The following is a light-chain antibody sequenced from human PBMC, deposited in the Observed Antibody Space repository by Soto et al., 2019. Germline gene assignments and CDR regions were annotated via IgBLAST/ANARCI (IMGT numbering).Light chain of an antibody. Sequence: VLTQSPATLSLSPLERSTLSFISCQSVSSYLAWYQQKAGQAPRLLTYGASNRATGIPDRFSGSGSGTDFTLTISSLEPEDFAVYYCQQRSNWPPITFGQGTRLEIK. CDR1: QSVSSY. J-gene: IGKJ5*01. CDR2: GAS. CDR3: QQRSNWPPIT. V-gene: IGKV3-11*01.